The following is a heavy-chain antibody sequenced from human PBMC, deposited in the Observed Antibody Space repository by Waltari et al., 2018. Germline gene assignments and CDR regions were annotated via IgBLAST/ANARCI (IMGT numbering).Heavy chain of an antibody. D-gene: IGHD2-2*01. CDR2: IYTSGGT. Sequence: QVQLQESGPGLVKPSETLSLTCTVSGGSIGSNYWSWMRQPPGKGLEWLGYIYTSGGTNYNPSLKSRVTISIDTSKNQFSLKLTSVTAADTAVYYCARVGSSHWVSRFNLWGRGTLVSVSS. V-gene: IGHV4-4*09. J-gene: IGHJ4*02. CDR1: GGSIGSNY. CDR3: ARVGSSHWVSRFNL.